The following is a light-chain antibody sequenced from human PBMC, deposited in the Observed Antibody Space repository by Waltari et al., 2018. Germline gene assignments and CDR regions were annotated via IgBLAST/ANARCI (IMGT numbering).Light chain of an antibody. V-gene: IGKV3-20*01. CDR1: QSVSRF. J-gene: IGKJ1*01. CDR2: GAS. Sequence: EIVLTKSPGTMSLSPGDRATLSCRASQSVSRFLAWYRQKPGQAPRLLISGASSRGTGIPDRFSGSGSGTDFSLTISRLGPEDFAVYYCQKYDRLPATFGQGTKVEIK. CDR3: QKYDRLPAT.